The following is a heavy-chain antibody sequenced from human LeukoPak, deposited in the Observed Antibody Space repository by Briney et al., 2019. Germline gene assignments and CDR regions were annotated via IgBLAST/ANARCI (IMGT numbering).Heavy chain of an antibody. V-gene: IGHV1-46*03. D-gene: IGHD3-10*01. Sequence: ASVKVSCKASGYTFTSYYMHWVRQAPGQGLEWMGIINPSGGSTSYAQKFQGRVTMTRDTSTSTVYMELSSPRSEDTAVYYCARDLGSHDAFDIWGQGTMVTVSS. CDR2: INPSGGST. CDR3: ARDLGSHDAFDI. CDR1: GYTFTSYY. J-gene: IGHJ3*02.